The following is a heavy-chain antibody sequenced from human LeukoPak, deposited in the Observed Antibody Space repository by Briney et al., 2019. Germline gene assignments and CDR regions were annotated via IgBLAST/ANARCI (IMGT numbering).Heavy chain of an antibody. D-gene: IGHD3-10*01. V-gene: IGHV4-39*01. CDR3: ARTYFGSGTYYNYYFDN. CDR2: IYYSGST. J-gene: IGHJ4*02. Sequence: SETLSLTCTVSGGSISSSTYYWGWIRQPPGQGLEWIGNIYYSGSTYYNPSLMSQVTISVDTSKNQFSLKLSSVTAADTAVYYCARTYFGSGTYYNYYFDNWGQGTLVTVSS. CDR1: GGSISSSTYY.